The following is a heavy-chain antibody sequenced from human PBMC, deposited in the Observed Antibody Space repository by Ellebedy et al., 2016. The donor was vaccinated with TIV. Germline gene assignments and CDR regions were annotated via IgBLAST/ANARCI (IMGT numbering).Heavy chain of an antibody. Sequence: GEFLKISCAASGFTFSSYDMHWVRQVTGKGLEWVSAIGTAGGTYYPGSVKGRFTISRENAKNSLYLQMNSLRAGDTAVYYCARATEGLDYWGQGTLVTVSS. V-gene: IGHV3-13*01. CDR2: IGTAGGT. J-gene: IGHJ4*02. CDR1: GFTFSSYD. D-gene: IGHD1-14*01. CDR3: ARATEGLDY.